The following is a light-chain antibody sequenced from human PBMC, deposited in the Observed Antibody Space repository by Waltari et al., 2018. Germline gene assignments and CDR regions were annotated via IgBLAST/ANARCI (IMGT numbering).Light chain of an antibody. V-gene: IGKV1-9*01. Sequence: DIQLTQSPSFLSASVGDRVPIPCQASQGISSYLAWFQHKPGKAPNLLIYAASTLQSGVPSRFSGSGSGTDFTLTISSLQPEDFATYYCQQLDSYPLTFGGGTKVEIK. J-gene: IGKJ4*01. CDR1: QGISSY. CDR2: AAS. CDR3: QQLDSYPLT.